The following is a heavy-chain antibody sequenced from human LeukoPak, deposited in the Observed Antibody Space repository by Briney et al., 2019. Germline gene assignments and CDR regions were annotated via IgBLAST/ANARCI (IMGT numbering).Heavy chain of an antibody. CDR3: ARHAWGGGQYWYFDL. CDR2: IYYSGST. CDR1: GGSISSYY. D-gene: IGHD3-16*01. V-gene: IGHV4-59*08. Sequence: SETLSLTCTVSGGSISSYYWSWIRQPPGKGLEWIGYIYYSGSTNYNPSLKSRVTISLDTSKNQFSLTLSSVTAADTAVYYCARHAWGGGQYWYFDLWGRGTRVTVSS. J-gene: IGHJ2*01.